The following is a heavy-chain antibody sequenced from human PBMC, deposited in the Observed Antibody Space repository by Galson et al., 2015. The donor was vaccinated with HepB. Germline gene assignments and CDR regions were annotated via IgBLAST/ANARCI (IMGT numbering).Heavy chain of an antibody. CDR1: GYSFTSYW. J-gene: IGHJ3*01. D-gene: IGHD3-10*01. V-gene: IGHV5-51*03. CDR2: IYPGDSDT. CDR3: ERVGYDGSGGCLDAFDL. Sequence: QSGAEVKKPGESLKISCKGSGYSFTSYWIGWVRQMPGKGLEWMGIIYPGDSDTRYSPSFQGQVTISADKSISTAYLQWSSLKASEAAMYYCERVGYDGSGGCLDAFDLWGHGTMVTVSS.